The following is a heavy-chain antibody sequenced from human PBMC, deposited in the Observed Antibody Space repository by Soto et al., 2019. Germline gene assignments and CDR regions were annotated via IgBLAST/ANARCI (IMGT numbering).Heavy chain of an antibody. CDR2: ISAYNGKT. J-gene: IGHJ3*02. Sequence: ASVKVSCKASGYTFTSYGISWVRQAPGQGLEWMGWISAYNGKTKYAQKHQGRDNMTTDTSTSTSYMELRSLRSYVTFVYYCARDRGGSYRDAFDIWGQGTMVTVSS. D-gene: IGHD1-26*01. CDR3: ARDRGGSYRDAFDI. V-gene: IGHV1-18*01. CDR1: GYTFTSYG.